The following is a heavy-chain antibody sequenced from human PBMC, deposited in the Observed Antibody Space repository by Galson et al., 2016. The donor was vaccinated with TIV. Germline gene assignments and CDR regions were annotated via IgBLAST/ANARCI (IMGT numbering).Heavy chain of an antibody. D-gene: IGHD3-3*01. V-gene: IGHV3-30*04. CDR2: ISYDSTNT. CDR1: TIHFSSFA. J-gene: IGHJ6*02. Sequence: SLRLSCAASTIHFSSFAMHWVRQAPGRGLEWMAVISYDSTNTYYADSVKGRFTISRDHSKNILYLQMSSVRDEDTAVYYCASPRHGGFLRFSMDVWGQGTTVIVS. CDR3: ASPRHGGFLRFSMDV.